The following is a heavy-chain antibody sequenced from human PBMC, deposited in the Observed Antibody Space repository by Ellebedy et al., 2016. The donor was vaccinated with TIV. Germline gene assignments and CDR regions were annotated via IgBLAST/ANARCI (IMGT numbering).Heavy chain of an antibody. Sequence: SETLSLTXTVSGGSISSGGYYWSWIRQHPGKGLEWIGYIYYSGSTYYNPSLKSRVTISVDTSKNQFSLKLSSVTAADTAVYYCARVELDSRTSYYYYGMDVWGQGTTVTVSS. J-gene: IGHJ6*02. D-gene: IGHD1-1*01. V-gene: IGHV4-31*03. CDR3: ARVELDSRTSYYYYGMDV. CDR1: GGSISSGGYY. CDR2: IYYSGST.